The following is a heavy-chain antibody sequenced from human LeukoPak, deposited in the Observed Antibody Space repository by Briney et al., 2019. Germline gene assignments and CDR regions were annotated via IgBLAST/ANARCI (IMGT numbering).Heavy chain of an antibody. CDR1: GGSITIYY. V-gene: IGHV4-4*08. CDR3: ARYSGGWPYYFDY. D-gene: IGHD6-19*01. CDR2: ISSTGDT. J-gene: IGHJ4*02. Sequence: SETLSLTCTISGGSITIYYWSWIRQPPGKGLEWIGYISSTGDTKNNPSLKSRVAISLDTSKNQLSLHLSSVTAADTAVYFCARYSGGWPYYFDYWGQGALVTVSS.